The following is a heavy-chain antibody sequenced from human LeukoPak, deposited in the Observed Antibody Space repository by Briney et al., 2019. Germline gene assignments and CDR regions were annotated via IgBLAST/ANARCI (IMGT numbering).Heavy chain of an antibody. D-gene: IGHD6-13*01. V-gene: IGHV1-24*01. CDR2: FDPEDGET. CDR3: ATELAAAGSWSLEHWFDP. J-gene: IGHJ5*02. Sequence: ASVKVSCKVSGYTLTELSMHWVRQAPGKGLEWMGGFDPEDGETIYAQKFQGRVTMTEDTSTDTAYMELSSLRSEDTAVYYCATELAAAGSWSLEHWFDPWGQGTLVTVSS. CDR1: GYTLTELS.